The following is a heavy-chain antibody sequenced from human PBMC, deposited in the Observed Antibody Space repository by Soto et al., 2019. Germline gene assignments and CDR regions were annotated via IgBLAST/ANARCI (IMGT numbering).Heavy chain of an antibody. J-gene: IGHJ2*01. D-gene: IGHD6-19*01. Sequence: ASVKVSCKASGGTFSSYAISCVRQAPGQGLEWMGGIIPIFGTANYAQKFQGRVTITADESTSTAYMELSSLRSEDTAVYYCASSRLVRVWYFDLWGRGTLVTVSS. V-gene: IGHV1-69*13. CDR3: ASSRLVRVWYFDL. CDR1: GGTFSSYA. CDR2: IIPIFGTA.